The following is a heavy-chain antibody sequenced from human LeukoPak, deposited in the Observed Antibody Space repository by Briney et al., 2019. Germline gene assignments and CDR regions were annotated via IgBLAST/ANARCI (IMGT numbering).Heavy chain of an antibody. J-gene: IGHJ4*02. Sequence: PGGSLRLSCAASGFTFGSCAMHWVRQAPGKGLEWVAFIQYDGINKNYADSVKGRFTISRDNSKNTLYLQMNSLRAEDTAVYYCARGYPTYGDYWGQGTLVTVSS. V-gene: IGHV3-30*02. D-gene: IGHD1-1*01. CDR3: ARGYPTYGDY. CDR1: GFTFGSCA. CDR2: IQYDGINK.